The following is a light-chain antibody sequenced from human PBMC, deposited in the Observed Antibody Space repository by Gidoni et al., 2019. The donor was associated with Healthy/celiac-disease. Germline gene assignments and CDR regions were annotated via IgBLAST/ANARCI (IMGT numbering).Light chain of an antibody. J-gene: IGKJ5*01. Sequence: TVLTQSPATLSLSPGERATLACRASQSVSTYLAWYQQKPGQAPRLLISDASNRATGMPARFSGSGSGTDVTLPISSLEPEDFAVYYCQRRSNWPPIAFGQGARLESK. CDR2: DAS. V-gene: IGKV3-11*01. CDR1: QSVSTY. CDR3: QRRSNWPPIA.